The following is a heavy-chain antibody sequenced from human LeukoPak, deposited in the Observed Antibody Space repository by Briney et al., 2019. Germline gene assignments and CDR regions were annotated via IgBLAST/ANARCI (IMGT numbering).Heavy chain of an antibody. CDR1: GGSISSSNW. Sequence: SGTLSLTCAVSGGSISSSNWWSWVRQPPGKGLEWIGEIYHSGSTNYNPSLKSRVTISVDTSKNQFSLKLSSVTAADTAVYYCAGAYDYVWGSYRRSPNAFDIWGQGTMVTVPS. V-gene: IGHV4-4*02. CDR2: IYHSGST. J-gene: IGHJ3*02. CDR3: AGAYDYVWGSYRRSPNAFDI. D-gene: IGHD3-16*02.